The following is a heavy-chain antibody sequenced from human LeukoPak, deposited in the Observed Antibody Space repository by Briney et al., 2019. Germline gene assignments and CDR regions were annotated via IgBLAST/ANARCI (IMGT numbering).Heavy chain of an antibody. Sequence: GGSLRLSCAGSGFTFDDYAMHWVRQTPGKGLEWVSGISWNSGNIAYADFVGGRFTISRDNAKNSLHLQMRSLRADDTGFYHCARVQYDTSGYHNAFDIWGQGTMVTVSS. D-gene: IGHD3-22*01. CDR1: GFTFDDYA. J-gene: IGHJ3*02. CDR2: ISWNSGNI. V-gene: IGHV3-9*01. CDR3: ARVQYDTSGYHNAFDI.